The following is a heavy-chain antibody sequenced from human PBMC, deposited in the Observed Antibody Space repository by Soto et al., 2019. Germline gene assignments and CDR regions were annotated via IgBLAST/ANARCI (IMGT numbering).Heavy chain of an antibody. Sequence: SETLSLTCTVSGGSISSYYWSWIRQPPGKGLEWIGYIYYSGSTNYNPSLKSRVTISVDTSKNQFSLKLSSVTAADTAVYYCARGNPHRPPGIAAAGTIGFDPWGQGTLVTVSS. V-gene: IGHV4-59*01. CDR2: IYYSGST. CDR1: GGSISSYY. J-gene: IGHJ5*02. CDR3: ARGNPHRPPGIAAAGTIGFDP. D-gene: IGHD6-13*01.